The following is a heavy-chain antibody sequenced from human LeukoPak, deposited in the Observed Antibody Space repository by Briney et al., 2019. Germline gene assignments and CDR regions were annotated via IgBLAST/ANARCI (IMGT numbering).Heavy chain of an antibody. J-gene: IGHJ4*02. CDR2: IFPRDSDI. D-gene: IGHD6-13*01. CDR3: ARGLVASAGSRVYYFDY. CDR1: GYIFTNYW. Sequence: GESLKISCKGSGYIFTNYWFGWVRQMPGKGLEWMGIIFPRDSDIRYSPSFQGQVTISADNSISTAYLQWSSLKASDTAMYYCARGLVASAGSRVYYFDYWGQGTLFTVSS. V-gene: IGHV5-51*01.